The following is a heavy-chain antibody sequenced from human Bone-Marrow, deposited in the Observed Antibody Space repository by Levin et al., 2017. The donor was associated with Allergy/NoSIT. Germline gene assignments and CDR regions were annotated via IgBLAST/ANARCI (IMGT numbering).Heavy chain of an antibody. Sequence: GESLKISCAASGLPFSNAWMNWVRQAPGKGLEWVGRIKSKPDGGSTDYAAPVKGRFIIPREESQNTLYLQMNSVKKEDAAVYFWATDALVVSGEGWPDGSFDFWGQGTLVTVSS. CDR1: GLPFSNAW. V-gene: IGHV3-15*07. CDR2: IKSKPDGGST. D-gene: IGHD3-22*01. J-gene: IGHJ4*02. CDR3: ATDALVVSGEGWPDGSFDF.